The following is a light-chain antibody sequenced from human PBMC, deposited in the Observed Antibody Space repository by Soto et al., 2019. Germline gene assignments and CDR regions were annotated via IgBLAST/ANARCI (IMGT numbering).Light chain of an antibody. CDR1: SSDVGGYNY. CDR2: EVN. CDR3: SSYAGRSNV. J-gene: IGLJ1*01. V-gene: IGLV2-8*01. Sequence: QSVLTQPPSASGSPGQSVAISCTGTSSDVGGYNYVSWYQQHPGKAPKLMIYEVNKRPSGVPDRFSGSKSGNTASLTVSGLQAEDEADYYCSSYAGRSNVFGTGTKLT.